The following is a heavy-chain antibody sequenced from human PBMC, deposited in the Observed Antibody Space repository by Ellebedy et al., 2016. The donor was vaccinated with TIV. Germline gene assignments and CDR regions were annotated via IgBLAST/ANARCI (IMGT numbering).Heavy chain of an antibody. CDR2: IGGSGGST. CDR3: ARGDSGYYDY. D-gene: IGHD3-22*01. J-gene: IGHJ4*02. CDR1: GFTFSSYA. Sequence: GESLKISXAASGFTFSSYAMSWVRQAPGKGLEWASTIGGSGGSTYYADSVKGRFTISRGNSQSTLYLQLNSLTVEDTAVYHCARGDSGYYDYWGQGTLVTVSS. V-gene: IGHV3-23*01.